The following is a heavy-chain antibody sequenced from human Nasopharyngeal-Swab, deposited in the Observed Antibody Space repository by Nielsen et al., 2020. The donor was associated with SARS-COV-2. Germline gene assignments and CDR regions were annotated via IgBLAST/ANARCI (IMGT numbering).Heavy chain of an antibody. Sequence: SCAISGDSASSNNAAWNWIRQSPSRGLEWLGRTYYRSKWYNEYAASVKSRVTIDPDTSKNQISLQVNSMTAEDTAVYYCARRQMGAHAFDIWGQGTMVTVSS. J-gene: IGHJ3*02. CDR3: ARRQMGAHAFDI. D-gene: IGHD3-16*01. V-gene: IGHV6-1*01. CDR1: GDSASSNNAA. CDR2: TYYRSKWYN.